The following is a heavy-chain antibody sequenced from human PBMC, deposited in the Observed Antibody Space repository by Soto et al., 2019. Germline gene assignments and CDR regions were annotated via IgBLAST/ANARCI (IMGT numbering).Heavy chain of an antibody. CDR2: ISYDGTNE. CDR3: ARGAPPDY. CDR1: GFMFETYA. Sequence: QVQLVESGGGVVQPGGSLRLSCAASGFMFETYAMYWVRQAPGKGLEWVAAISYDGTNEYYTDSVKGRFTISRDDSKNTLFLQMNNLRGEDTAVYYCARGAPPDYWGQGTLVPVSS. J-gene: IGHJ4*02. V-gene: IGHV3-30-3*01.